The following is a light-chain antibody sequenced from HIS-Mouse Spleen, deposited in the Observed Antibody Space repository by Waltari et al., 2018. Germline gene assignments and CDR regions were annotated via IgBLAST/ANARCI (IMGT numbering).Light chain of an antibody. V-gene: IGLV3-10*01. CDR3: YSTDSSGNHRV. CDR2: EDS. J-gene: IGLJ2*01. Sequence: SYELTQPPSVSVSPGQTARITCPGAALPTKYPDSYQQKSGQAPVLVIYEDSKRPSGIPERFSGSSSGTMATLTISGAQVEDEADYYCYSTDSSGNHRVFGGGTKLTVL. CDR1: ALPTKY.